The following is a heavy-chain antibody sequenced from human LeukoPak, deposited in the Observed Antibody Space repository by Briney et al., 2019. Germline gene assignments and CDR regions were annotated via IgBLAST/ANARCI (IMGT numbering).Heavy chain of an antibody. CDR2: INREGKSA. J-gene: IGHJ4*01. CDR3: SRGEMEVAGLQY. D-gene: IGHD6-19*01. V-gene: IGHV3-74*01. CDR1: GFTISNYC. Sequence: PAGTLTLTCAASGFTISNYCLYWVRQAPGKSPVWVSRINREGKSATYADSVKGRFTIARDNANNTMFLQMMKLRVDDTAVYYWSRGEMEVAGLQYWGQGTLVTVSS.